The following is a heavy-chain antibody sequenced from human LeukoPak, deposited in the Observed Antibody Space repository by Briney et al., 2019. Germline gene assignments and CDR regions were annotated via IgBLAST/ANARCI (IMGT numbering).Heavy chain of an antibody. D-gene: IGHD5-18*01. CDR2: IYNSGST. Sequence: PSQTLSLTCAVSGGSISSGGYSWRWIRQPPVQGLEWIAYIYNSGSTYYNPSLKSRVTISVDTSKNQFSLKLSSVTAADTAVYYCVRDAGYGIDHWGQGTLVSVSS. CDR3: VRDAGYGIDH. J-gene: IGHJ4*02. CDR1: GGSISSGGYS. V-gene: IGHV4-30-4*07.